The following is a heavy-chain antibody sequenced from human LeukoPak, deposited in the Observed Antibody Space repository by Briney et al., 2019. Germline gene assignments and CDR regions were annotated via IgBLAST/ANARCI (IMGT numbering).Heavy chain of an antibody. CDR2: IYYSGST. D-gene: IGHD3-22*01. CDR1: GGSVSSGSYY. V-gene: IGHV4-39*01. Sequence: SETLSLTCTVSGGSVSSGSYYWGWIRQPPGKGLEWIGSIYYSGSTYYHPSLKSRVTISVDTSKNQFSLKLSSVTAADTAVYYCARHFGAARGYYYDSSGYYDYWGQGTLVTVSS. J-gene: IGHJ4*02. CDR3: ARHFGAARGYYYDSSGYYDY.